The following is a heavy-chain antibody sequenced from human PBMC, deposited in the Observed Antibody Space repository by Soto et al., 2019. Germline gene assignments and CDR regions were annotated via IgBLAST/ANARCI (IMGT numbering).Heavy chain of an antibody. CDR3: ARRRGSNGWFDL. Sequence: ASVKVSCKASGYTFINYGMNWVRQATGQGLEWVGWMNPESGNTGYAQNFQGRVTMTGNTSMSSVYMELSSLTSEDAAVYYCARRRGSNGWFDLWGQGTLVTVSS. J-gene: IGHJ5*02. V-gene: IGHV1-8*01. CDR2: MNPESGNT. CDR1: GYTFINYG. D-gene: IGHD2-8*01.